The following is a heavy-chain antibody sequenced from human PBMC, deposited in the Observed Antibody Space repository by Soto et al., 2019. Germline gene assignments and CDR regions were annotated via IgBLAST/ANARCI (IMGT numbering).Heavy chain of an antibody. CDR3: AREYSYERQQLPGYFDY. V-gene: IGHV4-39*07. Sequence: SETLSLTCTVSGGSISSSSYYWGWIRQPPGKGLEWIGSIYYSGSTYYNPSLKSRVTISVDTSKNQFSLKLRSVTAAETALYYCAREYSYERQQLPGYFDYWGQGTLVTVSS. CDR1: GGSISSSSYY. D-gene: IGHD6-13*01. CDR2: IYYSGST. J-gene: IGHJ4*02.